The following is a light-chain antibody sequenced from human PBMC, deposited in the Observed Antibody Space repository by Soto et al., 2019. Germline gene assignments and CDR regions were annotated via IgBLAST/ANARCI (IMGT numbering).Light chain of an antibody. CDR1: QSVGSIY. CDR2: GAS. J-gene: IGKJ1*01. V-gene: IGKV3-20*01. Sequence: EIVMTQSPGTLSLSPEERATLSCRASQSVGSIYLAWYQQKPGQAPRLLIYGASSRATGIPDRFSGSGSGTDFTLTISRLEPEDFAVYYCQQYGDSPWTFGQGTKVDIK. CDR3: QQYGDSPWT.